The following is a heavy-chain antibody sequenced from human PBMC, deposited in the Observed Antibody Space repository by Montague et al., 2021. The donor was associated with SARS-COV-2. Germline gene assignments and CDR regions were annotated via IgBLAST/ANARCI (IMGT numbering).Heavy chain of an antibody. V-gene: IGHV3-33*01. Sequence: SLRLSCAASGFTFSSYGMHWVRQAPGKGLEWVAVIWYDGSNKYYADSVKGRFTISRDNSKNTLYLQMNSLRAEDTAVYYCARADYGDWSLDLWGRGTLVTVSS. CDR1: GFTFSSYG. D-gene: IGHD4-17*01. CDR3: ARADYGDWSLDL. CDR2: IWYDGSNK. J-gene: IGHJ2*01.